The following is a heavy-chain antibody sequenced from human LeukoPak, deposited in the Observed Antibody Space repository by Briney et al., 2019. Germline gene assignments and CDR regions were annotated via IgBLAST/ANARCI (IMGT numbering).Heavy chain of an antibody. Sequence: ASVKVSCKASGYTFTSYGISWVRQAPGQGLEWMGWISAYNGNTNYAQKLQGRVTMTTDTSTSTAYMELRSLRSDDTAVYYCARDRDIVVVPVAISGYYYYGMDVWGQGTTVTVSS. J-gene: IGHJ6*02. D-gene: IGHD2-2*02. V-gene: IGHV1-18*01. CDR1: GYTFTSYG. CDR2: ISAYNGNT. CDR3: ARDRDIVVVPVAISGYYYYGMDV.